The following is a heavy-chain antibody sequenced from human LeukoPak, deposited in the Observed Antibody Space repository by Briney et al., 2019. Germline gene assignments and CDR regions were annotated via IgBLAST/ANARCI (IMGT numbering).Heavy chain of an antibody. CDR2: ISGSGGSP. D-gene: IGHD4-23*01. V-gene: IGHV3-23*01. J-gene: IGHJ4*02. CDR3: ANSGRGYGVNSLRFDY. Sequence: TGGSLRLSCAASGFPFTSYGMSRGRQAPGKGLEWVSTISGSGGSPYYADSVKGGDTISRDKTKNTLYMQMNRLRAEETGVYYSANSGRGYGVNSLRFDYWGQGTLVTVSS. CDR1: GFPFTSYG.